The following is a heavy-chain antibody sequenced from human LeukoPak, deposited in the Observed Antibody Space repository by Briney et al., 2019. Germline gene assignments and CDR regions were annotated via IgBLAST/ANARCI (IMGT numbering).Heavy chain of an antibody. CDR3: AKGFWAGVVITY. CDR2: IRYDGSNK. J-gene: IGHJ4*02. CDR1: GFTFSSYG. V-gene: IGHV3-30*02. Sequence: GGSLRLSCAASGFTFSSYGMHWVRQAPGKGPEWVAFIRYDGSNKYYADTVKGRFTISRDNSKNTLYLQMNSLRAEDTAVYYCAKGFWAGVVITYWGQGTLVTVSS. D-gene: IGHD3-3*01.